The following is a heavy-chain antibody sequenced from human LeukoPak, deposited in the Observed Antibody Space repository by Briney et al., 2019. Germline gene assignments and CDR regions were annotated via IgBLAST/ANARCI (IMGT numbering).Heavy chain of an antibody. D-gene: IGHD3-9*01. CDR3: ARQPRLPSNYYDILTGLPRDSGAFDI. Sequence: SETLSLTCTVSSGSISSSSYYWGWIRQPPGKGLEWIGSIYYSGSTYYNPSLKSRVTISVDTSKNQFSLKLSSVTAADTAVYYCARQPRLPSNYYDILTGLPRDSGAFDIWGQGTMVTVSS. CDR2: IYYSGST. V-gene: IGHV4-39*01. J-gene: IGHJ3*02. CDR1: SGSISSSSYY.